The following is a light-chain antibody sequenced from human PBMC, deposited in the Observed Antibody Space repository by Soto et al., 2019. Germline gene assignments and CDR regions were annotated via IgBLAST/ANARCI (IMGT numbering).Light chain of an antibody. V-gene: IGLV2-18*02. CDR3: SSYTSSSTYV. J-gene: IGLJ1*01. CDR2: DVS. Sequence: QSALTQPPSVSGSPGQSVTISCTGTSSDVGSSNGVSWYQQPPGTAPKLMIYDVSNRPSGAPDRFSGSKSGNTASPTISGLQAEDEADYYCSSYTSSSTYVFGTGTKVTVL. CDR1: SSDVGSSNG.